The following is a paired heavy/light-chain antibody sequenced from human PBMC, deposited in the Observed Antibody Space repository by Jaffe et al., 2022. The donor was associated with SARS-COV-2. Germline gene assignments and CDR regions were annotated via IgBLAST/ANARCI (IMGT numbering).Heavy chain of an antibody. CDR2: ISYDGSNK. D-gene: IGHD2-2*01. Sequence: QVQLVESGGGVVQPGRSLRLSCAASGFTFSSYAMHWVRQAPGKGLEWVAVISYDGSNKYYADSVKGRFTISRDNSKNTLYLQMNSLRAEDTAVYYCARDLEDIVVVPAAIDSSGNVGGAFDIWGQGTMVTVSS. CDR1: GFTFSSYA. J-gene: IGHJ3*02. CDR3: ARDLEDIVVVPAAIDSSGNVGGAFDI. V-gene: IGHV3-30*04.
Light chain of an antibody. CDR1: QSVSSY. CDR2: DAS. CDR3: QQRSNSMYT. Sequence: EIVLTQSPATLSLSPGERATLSCRASQSVSSYLAWYQQKPGQAPRLLIYDASNRATGIPARFSGSGSGTDFTLTISSLEPEDFAVYYCQQRSNSMYTFGQGTKLEIK. V-gene: IGKV3-11*01. J-gene: IGKJ2*01.